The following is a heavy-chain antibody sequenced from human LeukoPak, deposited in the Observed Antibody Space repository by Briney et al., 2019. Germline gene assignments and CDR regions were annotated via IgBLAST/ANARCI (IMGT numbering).Heavy chain of an antibody. J-gene: IGHJ4*02. V-gene: IGHV4-39*01. CDR3: ARRNSGLDY. CDR1: GGSISSYY. Sequence: SETLSLTCTVSGGSISSYYWDWIRQPPGKGLEWIGSIFYRGNTYYNASLNSRLIISVDTSKNQFSLKLNSVTAADTAVYYCARRNSGLDYWGQGTLVTVSS. D-gene: IGHD3-10*01. CDR2: IFYRGNT.